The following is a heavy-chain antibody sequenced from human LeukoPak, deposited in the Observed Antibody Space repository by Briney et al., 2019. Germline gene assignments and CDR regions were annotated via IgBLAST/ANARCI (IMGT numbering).Heavy chain of an antibody. CDR1: GGTFNSYT. CDR2: IIPILGIA. Sequence: SVKVSCKASGGTFNSYTISWVRQAPGQGLEWMGRIIPILGIANYAQKFQGRVTITADKSTSTAYMELSSLRSEDTAVYYCARGLVGATGFDYWGQGTLVTVSS. D-gene: IGHD1-26*01. J-gene: IGHJ4*02. V-gene: IGHV1-69*02. CDR3: ARGLVGATGFDY.